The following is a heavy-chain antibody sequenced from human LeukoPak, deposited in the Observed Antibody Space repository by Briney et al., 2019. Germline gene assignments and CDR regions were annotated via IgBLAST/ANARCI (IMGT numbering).Heavy chain of an antibody. Sequence: ASVKVSCKASGYTFTSSDFNWVRQAPGQGLEWMGGIIPIFGTANYAQKFQGRVTITADESTSTAYMELSSLRSEDTAVYYCASSAPCGGDCYDDYWGQGTLVTVSS. J-gene: IGHJ4*02. D-gene: IGHD2-21*02. CDR1: GYTFTSSD. V-gene: IGHV1-69*13. CDR2: IIPIFGTA. CDR3: ASSAPCGGDCYDDY.